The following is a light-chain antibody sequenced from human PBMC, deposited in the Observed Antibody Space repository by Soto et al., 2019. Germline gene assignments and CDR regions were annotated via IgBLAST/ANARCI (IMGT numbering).Light chain of an antibody. CDR3: QQYYSTPQTT. V-gene: IGKV1-27*01. CDR1: QGIGSW. CDR2: WAS. J-gene: IGKJ5*01. Sequence: DIQMTQSPSSVSASVGDRVTITCRASQGIGSWLAWYQQKAGQPPKVLIYWASTRASGVPDRFSGSGSGTDFTLTISNLQPEDVAVYYCQQYYSTPQTTFGQGTRLEIK.